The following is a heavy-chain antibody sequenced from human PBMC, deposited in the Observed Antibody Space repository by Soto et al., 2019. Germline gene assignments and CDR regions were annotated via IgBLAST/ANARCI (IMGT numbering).Heavy chain of an antibody. V-gene: IGHV4-59*08. CDR2: IFYTGST. J-gene: IGHJ6*03. D-gene: IGHD6-13*01. CDR1: GGSIRGHY. Sequence: SETLSLTCTVSGGSIRGHYWTWIRPPPGKGLEWIGDIFYTGSTNYNPSLKSRVTISVDTSKNQFSLKLSSVTAADTAVYYCARSYSSWYLYYYYYMDVWGKGTTVTVSS. CDR3: ARSYSSWYLYYYYYMDV.